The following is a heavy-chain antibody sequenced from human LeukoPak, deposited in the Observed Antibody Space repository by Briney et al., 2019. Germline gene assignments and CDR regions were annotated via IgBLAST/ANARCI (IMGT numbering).Heavy chain of an antibody. CDR2: ISGSGGST. V-gene: IGHV3-23*01. CDR3: EKDWRYDYSNYGGDY. CDR1: GFTFSSYA. J-gene: IGHJ4*02. Sequence: GGSLTLSCAASGFTFSSYAMSWIRQAPGKGLEWVSAISGSGGSTYYVESLEGRSTISRDNSKSTLYLQMNSLRAEDTAVYYCEKDWRYDYSNYGGDYWGQGTLVTVSS. D-gene: IGHD4-11*01.